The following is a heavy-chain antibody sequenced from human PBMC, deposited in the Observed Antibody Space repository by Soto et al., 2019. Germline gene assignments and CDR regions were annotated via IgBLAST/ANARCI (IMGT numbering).Heavy chain of an antibody. D-gene: IGHD1-26*01. Sequence: GASVKVSCKASGYTFTSYGISWVRQAPGQGLEWMGWISAYNGNTNYAQKLQGRVTMTTDTSTSTAYMELRSLRSDDTAVYYCARAGAQWELLGSYYFDYWGQGTLVTVSS. CDR2: ISAYNGNT. CDR1: GYTFTSYG. CDR3: ARAGAQWELLGSYYFDY. V-gene: IGHV1-18*01. J-gene: IGHJ4*02.